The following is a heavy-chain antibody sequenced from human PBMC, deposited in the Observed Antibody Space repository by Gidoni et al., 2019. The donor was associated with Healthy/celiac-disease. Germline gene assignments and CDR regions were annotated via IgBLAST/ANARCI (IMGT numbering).Heavy chain of an antibody. CDR3: AREEGQYPNWFDP. Sequence: QVPLVPSGAAVEKPGASGKGSCQASGYPFTGYYMPWVRQAPGQGLEWMGWINPNSGGTNYAQKFQGWVTMTRDTSISTAYMELSRLRSDDTAVYYCAREEGQYPNWFDPWGQGTLVTVSS. CDR1: GYPFTGYY. D-gene: IGHD2-2*01. V-gene: IGHV1-2*04. J-gene: IGHJ5*02. CDR2: INPNSGGT.